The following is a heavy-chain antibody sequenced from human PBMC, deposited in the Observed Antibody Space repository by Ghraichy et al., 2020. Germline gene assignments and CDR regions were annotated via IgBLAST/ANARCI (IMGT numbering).Heavy chain of an antibody. V-gene: IGHV4-34*01. CDR2: INHSGST. J-gene: IGHJ6*02. CDR1: GGSFSGYY. CDR3: ARPRGKLFDYGMDV. D-gene: IGHD4-23*01. Sequence: ETLSLTCAVYGGSFSGYYWSWIRQPPGKGLEWIGEINHSGSTNYNPSLKSRVTISVDTSKNPFSLKLSSVTAADTAVYYCARPRGKLFDYGMDVWGQGTTVTVSS.